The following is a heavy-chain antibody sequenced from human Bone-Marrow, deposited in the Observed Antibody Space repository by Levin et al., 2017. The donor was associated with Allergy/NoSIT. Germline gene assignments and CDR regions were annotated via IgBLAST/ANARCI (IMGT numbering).Heavy chain of an antibody. CDR1: GFTFDDYA. Sequence: GGSLRLSCAASGFTFDDYAMHWVRQAPGKGLEWVSGISWNSGSICYADSVKGRFTISRDNAKNSLYLQMNSLRAEDTALYYCAKGPGYSIEPGYYFDYWGQGTLVTVSS. CDR3: AKGPGYSIEPGYYFDY. CDR2: ISWNSGSI. D-gene: IGHD5-18*01. J-gene: IGHJ4*02. V-gene: IGHV3-9*01.